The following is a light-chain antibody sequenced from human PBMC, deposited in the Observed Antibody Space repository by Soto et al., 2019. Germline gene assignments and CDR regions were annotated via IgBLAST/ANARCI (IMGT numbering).Light chain of an antibody. CDR3: GAWDGSLSTGV. V-gene: IGLV1-51*01. Sequence: QSVLTQPPSVSAAPGQKVTISCSGSSSNIGNHFVSWYQQVPGTAPTLLIYDDDKRPSGIPDRFSGSKSGTSATLGITGLQSGDEADYYCGAWDGSLSTGVFGRGTQLTVL. J-gene: IGLJ3*02. CDR1: SSNIGNHF. CDR2: DDD.